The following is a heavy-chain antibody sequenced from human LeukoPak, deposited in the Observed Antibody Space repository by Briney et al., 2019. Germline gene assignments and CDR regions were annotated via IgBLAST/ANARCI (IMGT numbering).Heavy chain of an antibody. V-gene: IGHV1-2*04. D-gene: IGHD3-10*01. CDR2: INPNSGGT. J-gene: IGHJ6*02. CDR1: GYTFTGYY. CDR3: ARGHGSGTYYYYYGMDV. Sequence: GASVKVSCKASGYTFTGYYMHWVRQAPGQGLEWMGWINPNSGGTNYAQKFQGWVTMTRDTSISTAYMELSRLRSDDTAVYYCARGHGSGTYYYYYGMDVWGQGTTVTVSS.